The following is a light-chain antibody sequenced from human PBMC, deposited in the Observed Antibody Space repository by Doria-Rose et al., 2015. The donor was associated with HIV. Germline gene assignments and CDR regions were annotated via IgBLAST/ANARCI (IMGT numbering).Light chain of an antibody. CDR1: SSNIGAGFD. J-gene: IGLJ1*01. V-gene: IGLV1-40*01. Sequence: QAVVTQEPSVSGAPGQRVAISCTGSSSNIGAGFDVNWYQQFPGTAPKLLIHGNTNRPSGVPDRFSGSKSGTSAPLAISGLRAEDEADYYCQSYDSRLSVYVFGTGTKVTVL. CDR3: QSYDSRLSVYV. CDR2: GNT.